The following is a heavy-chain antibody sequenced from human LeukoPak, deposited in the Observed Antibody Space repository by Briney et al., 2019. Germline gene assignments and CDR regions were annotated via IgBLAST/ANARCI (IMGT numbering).Heavy chain of an antibody. CDR1: GFTLSSYW. Sequence: GGSLRLSCAASGFTLSSYWMSWVRQAPGKGLEWVANIKQDGSEKYYVDSVKGRFTISRDNAKNSLYLQMNSLRAEDTAVYYCAAPTPITMTLGYWGQGTLVTVSS. J-gene: IGHJ4*02. CDR2: IKQDGSEK. CDR3: AAPTPITMTLGY. V-gene: IGHV3-7*01. D-gene: IGHD3-22*01.